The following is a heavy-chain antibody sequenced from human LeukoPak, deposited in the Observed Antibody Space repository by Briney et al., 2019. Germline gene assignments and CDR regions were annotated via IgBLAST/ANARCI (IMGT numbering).Heavy chain of an antibody. J-gene: IGHJ4*02. CDR3: AKQTGSGLFILP. CDR2: ISYSRST. Sequence: SETLSLTCTVSGGSISSGSYYWGWIRQPPGKGLEWIGSISYSRSTYYNPSLKSRVTISIDTSKNQFSLKLTSVTAADTAVYYCAKQTGSGLFILPGGQGTLVTVSS. D-gene: IGHD3/OR15-3a*01. CDR1: GGSISSGSYY. V-gene: IGHV4-39*01.